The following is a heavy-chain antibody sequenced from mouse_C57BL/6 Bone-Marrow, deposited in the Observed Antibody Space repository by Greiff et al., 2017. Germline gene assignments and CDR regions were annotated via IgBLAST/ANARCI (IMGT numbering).Heavy chain of an antibody. D-gene: IGHD3-3*01. J-gene: IGHJ1*03. Sequence: QVQLQQSGAELARPGASVKLSCKASGYTFTSYGISWVKQRTGQGLEWIGEIYPRSGNTYYNEKFKGKATLTADKSSSTAYMELRSLTSEDSAVYFCARSGLGWYFDVWGKGTTVTVSS. CDR2: IYPRSGNT. CDR1: GYTFTSYG. V-gene: IGHV1-81*01. CDR3: ARSGLGWYFDV.